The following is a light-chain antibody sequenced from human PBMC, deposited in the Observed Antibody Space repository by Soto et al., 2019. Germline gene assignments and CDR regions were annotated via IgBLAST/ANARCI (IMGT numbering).Light chain of an antibody. V-gene: IGLV1-47*01. CDR3: ATWDDSLGRRVL. Sequence: QSVVTQPPSASGAPGQWVTISCSGSRSNIGGHYISWYQHLPGTAPKLLIYKDSQRPSGVPDRFSGSKSGTSASLAIGGLRSEDEGSYYCATWDDSLGRRVLFGGGTKLTVL. CDR1: RSNIGGHY. CDR2: KDS. J-gene: IGLJ3*02.